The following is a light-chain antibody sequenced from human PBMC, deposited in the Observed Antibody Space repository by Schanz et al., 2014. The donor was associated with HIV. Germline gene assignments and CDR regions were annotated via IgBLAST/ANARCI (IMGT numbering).Light chain of an antibody. Sequence: DIQMTQSPSSLSASVGGRVTITCRSSQNIDTHLNWYQLRPGIAPRLLISGASTLQRGVPSRFSGSGSGTEFTLSISSLQSDDFATYYCLQYNDDVYTFGQGTKLEIK. J-gene: IGKJ2*01. CDR3: LQYNDDVYT. V-gene: IGKV1-17*01. CDR1: QNIDTH. CDR2: GAS.